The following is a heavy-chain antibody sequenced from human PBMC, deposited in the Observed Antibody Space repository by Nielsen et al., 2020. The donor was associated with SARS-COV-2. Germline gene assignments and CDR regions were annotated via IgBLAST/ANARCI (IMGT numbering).Heavy chain of an antibody. CDR3: ARDTRFLEWLFPDY. V-gene: IGHV1-58*01. D-gene: IGHD3-3*01. CDR1: GFTFTSSA. CDR2: IVVGSGNT. Sequence: SVKVSCKASGFTFTSSAVQWVRQARGQRLEWIGWIVVGSGNTNYAQKFQGRVTITRDTSASTAYMELSSLRSEDTAVYYCARDTRFLEWLFPDYWGQGTLVTVSS. J-gene: IGHJ4*02.